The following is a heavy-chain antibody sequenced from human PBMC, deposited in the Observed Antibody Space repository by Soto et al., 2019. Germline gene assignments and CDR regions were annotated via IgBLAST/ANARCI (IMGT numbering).Heavy chain of an antibody. CDR2: ISPNNGIA. CDR1: GYTFTSYG. Sequence: GASVKVSCKASGYTFTSYGISWVRQAPGQGLEWMGWISPNNGIANYAQKFQGRVTITTDKSTSTAYMELSSLRSEDTAVYYCARDLRASDYDFWSGPSKSHYYYMDVWGKGTTVTVSS. D-gene: IGHD3-3*01. V-gene: IGHV1-18*01. J-gene: IGHJ6*03. CDR3: ARDLRASDYDFWSGPSKSHYYYMDV.